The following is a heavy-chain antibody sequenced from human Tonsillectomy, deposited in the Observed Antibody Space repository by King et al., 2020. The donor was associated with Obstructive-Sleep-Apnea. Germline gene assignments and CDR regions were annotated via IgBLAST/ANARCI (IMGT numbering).Heavy chain of an antibody. CDR3: VREGVTGTMLRPTPTKAFDY. J-gene: IGHJ4*02. D-gene: IGHD6-19*01. CDR2: VSHRWST. CDR1: DGSISSDNC. V-gene: IGHV4-4*02. Sequence: VQLQESGPGLVKPSGTLSLTCAVSDGSISSDNCWSWVRQPPGKGLEWMVGVSHRWSTKYTPSIKSRVTMSMDKSKNQLSLKLSSVTAADAALYYCVREGVTGTMLRPTPTKAFDYWGQGTLVTVSS.